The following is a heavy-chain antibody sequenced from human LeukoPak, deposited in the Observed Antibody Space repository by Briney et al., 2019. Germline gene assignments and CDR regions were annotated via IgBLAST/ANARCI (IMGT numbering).Heavy chain of an antibody. CDR3: AISLGLGNAFEI. V-gene: IGHV1-69*13. Sequence: SVKVSCKASGGSFSSYAVSWVRQAPGQGLEWMGGIIPIFGTTNYAQKFQGRVTITADESTSTAYMELSSLRSEDTAVYYCAISLGLGNAFEIWGQGTMVTVSS. CDR1: GGSFSSYA. CDR2: IIPIFGTT. J-gene: IGHJ3*02. D-gene: IGHD3-16*01.